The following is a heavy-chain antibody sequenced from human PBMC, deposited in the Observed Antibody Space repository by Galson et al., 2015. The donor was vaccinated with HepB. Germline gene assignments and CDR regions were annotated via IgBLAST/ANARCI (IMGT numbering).Heavy chain of an antibody. V-gene: IGHV5-10-1*01. CDR3: ARHFNPYSSSLPPDY. Sequence: QSGAEVKKPGESLRISCKGSGYSFTSYWISWVRQMPGKGLEWMGRIDPSDSYTNYSPSFQGHVTISADKSISTAYLQWSSLKASDTAMYYCARHFNPYSSSLPPDYWGQGTLVTVSS. D-gene: IGHD6-6*01. CDR1: GYSFTSYW. J-gene: IGHJ4*02. CDR2: IDPSDSYT.